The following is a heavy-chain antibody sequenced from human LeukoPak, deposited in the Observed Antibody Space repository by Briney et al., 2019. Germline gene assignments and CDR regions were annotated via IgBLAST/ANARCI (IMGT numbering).Heavy chain of an antibody. J-gene: IGHJ4*02. Sequence: ASVKVSCKASGYTFISYYMHWVRQAPGQGLEWVGIINPSGGSTSYAQKFQGRVTMTRDTSTSTVYMELSSLRSEDTAVYYCARAEHGDIVVVPGDYWGQGTLVTVSS. D-gene: IGHD2-2*01. V-gene: IGHV1-46*01. CDR1: GYTFISYY. CDR3: ARAEHGDIVVVPGDY. CDR2: INPSGGST.